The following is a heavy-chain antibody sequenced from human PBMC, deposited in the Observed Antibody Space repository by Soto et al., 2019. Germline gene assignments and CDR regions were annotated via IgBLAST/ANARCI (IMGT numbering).Heavy chain of an antibody. J-gene: IGHJ4*02. Sequence: PGGSLRLSCAASGLTFNKAWMNWVRQSPEKGLEWLGLIKSETDGGTTDYAAPVKGRFTISRDDSKNTLYLQINSLQIEDTAVYYCATAPGYWDGSPFDFWGQGTLVTSPQ. CDR3: ATAPGYWDGSPFDF. D-gene: IGHD3-22*01. V-gene: IGHV3-15*01. CDR2: IKSETDGGTT. CDR1: GLTFNKAW.